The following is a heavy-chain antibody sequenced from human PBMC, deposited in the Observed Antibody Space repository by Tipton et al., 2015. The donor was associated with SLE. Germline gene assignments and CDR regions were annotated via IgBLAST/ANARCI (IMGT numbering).Heavy chain of an antibody. D-gene: IGHD6-19*01. V-gene: IGHV4-34*01. J-gene: IGHJ4*02. CDR2: INHSGST. CDR3: ARDDAEADHIDC. CDR1: GGSFSGYY. Sequence: TLSLTCTVYGGSFSGYYWSWIRQPPGKGLEWIGEINHSGSTNYNPSLKSRVTISVDTSKNQFSLKLSSVTAADTAVYYCARDDAEADHIDCWGQGTLVTVSS.